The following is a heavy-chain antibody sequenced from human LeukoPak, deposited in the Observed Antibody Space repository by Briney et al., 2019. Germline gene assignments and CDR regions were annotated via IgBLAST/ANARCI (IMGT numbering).Heavy chain of an antibody. J-gene: IGHJ4*02. D-gene: IGHD1-26*01. CDR1: GGSISSTTYY. Sequence: PSETLSLTCTVSGGSISSTTYYWGWIRQPPGKGLEWIGSMSYRGTTYYNASLQSRVTISIETSKNQISLRLNSVTAADTAIYYCAKSGGYGLIDYWGQGTLVTVSS. CDR2: MSYRGTT. CDR3: AKSGGYGLIDY. V-gene: IGHV4-39*01.